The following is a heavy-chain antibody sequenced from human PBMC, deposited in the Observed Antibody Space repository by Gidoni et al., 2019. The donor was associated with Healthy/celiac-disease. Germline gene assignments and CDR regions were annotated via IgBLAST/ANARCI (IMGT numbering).Heavy chain of an antibody. CDR1: GGSFSASY. V-gene: IGHV4-34*01. J-gene: IGHJ6*02. D-gene: IGHD4-17*01. CDR3: ASDPTQYGDYYNYYYGMDV. Sequence: QVQLQQWGARLSRPSETLSLTCAVYGGSFSASYWSWIRQPPGKGLEWIGAINHSGSTTYNPSLKSRVTLSVSTSKNQFSLKLSSVTAADTAVYYCASDPTQYGDYYNYYYGMDVWGQGTTVTVSS. CDR2: INHSGST.